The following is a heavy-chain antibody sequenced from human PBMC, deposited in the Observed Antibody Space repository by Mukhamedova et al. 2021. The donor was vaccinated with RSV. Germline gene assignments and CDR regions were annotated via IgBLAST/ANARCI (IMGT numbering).Heavy chain of an antibody. D-gene: IGHD3/OR15-3a*01. V-gene: IGHV3-23*03. Sequence: ICSAGSSGINAEYMGGRFTISRDNTRDMLYLQMNSLTVEDTAVYYCTREGLYDFWGQGTLVTVSS. CDR3: TREGLYDF. J-gene: IGHJ4*02. CDR2: ICSAGSS.